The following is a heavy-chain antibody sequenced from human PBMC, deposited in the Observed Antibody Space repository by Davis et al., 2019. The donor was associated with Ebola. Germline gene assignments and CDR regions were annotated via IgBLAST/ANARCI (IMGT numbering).Heavy chain of an antibody. D-gene: IGHD3-10*01. J-gene: IGHJ4*02. CDR2: IYYSENT. CDR1: GGSISSSDYY. V-gene: IGHV4-30-4*08. Sequence: MPSETLSLTCTVSGGSISSSDYYWSWIRQHPGKGLEWIGYIYYSENTYYNPSLKSRVTISVDTSKNQFSLKLSSVTAADTAVYYCARLWFREEVVDYWGQGTLVTVSS. CDR3: ARLWFREEVVDY.